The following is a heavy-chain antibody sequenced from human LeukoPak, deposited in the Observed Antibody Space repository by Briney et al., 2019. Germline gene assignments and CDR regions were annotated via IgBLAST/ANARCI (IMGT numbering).Heavy chain of an antibody. V-gene: IGHV1-46*01. CDR1: GYTFTSYY. CDR3: ARDPLGDSSGYYEPSGFDP. Sequence: ASVKVSWKASGYTFTSYYMHWVRQAPGQGLEWMGIINPSGGSTSYAQKFQGRVTMTRDTSTSTVHMELSSLRSEDTAVYYCARDPLGDSSGYYEPSGFDPWGQGTLVTVSS. D-gene: IGHD3-22*01. CDR2: INPSGGST. J-gene: IGHJ5*02.